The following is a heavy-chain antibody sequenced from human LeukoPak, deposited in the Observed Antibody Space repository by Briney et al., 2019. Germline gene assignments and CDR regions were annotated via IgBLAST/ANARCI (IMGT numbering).Heavy chain of an antibody. J-gene: IGHJ4*02. V-gene: IGHV4-59*12. CDR2: IYYSGST. CDR3: AREGGFYRPLDY. CDR1: GDSINNYY. Sequence: SETLSLTCTVSGDSINNYYWSWIRQPPGKGLEWIGFIYYSGSTDCNPSLKSRVTIPVDTSKNQFSLKVTSVTAADTAVYYCAREGGFYRPLDYSGQGTLVTVSS. D-gene: IGHD3-3*01.